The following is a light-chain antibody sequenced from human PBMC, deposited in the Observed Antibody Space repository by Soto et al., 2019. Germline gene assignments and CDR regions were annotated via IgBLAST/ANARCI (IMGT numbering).Light chain of an antibody. CDR1: QSISTNY. J-gene: IGKJ2*01. V-gene: IGKV3-20*01. CDR3: QQYGSLPYT. Sequence: EIVLTQSPGTLSLSPGERATLSCRASQSISTNYLAWYQQKPGQAPRLLIYDASSSAAGIPDRFSGSGSGTDFTLTISRLEPDDFAVYYCQQYGSLPYTFGQGTKLEI. CDR2: DAS.